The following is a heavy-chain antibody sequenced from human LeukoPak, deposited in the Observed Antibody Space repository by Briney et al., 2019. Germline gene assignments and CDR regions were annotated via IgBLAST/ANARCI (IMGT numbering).Heavy chain of an antibody. V-gene: IGHV7-4-1*02. CDR1: GYTFTSYA. Sequence: ASVKVSCKASGYTFTSYAMNWVRQAPGQGLEWMGWINTNTGNPTYAQGFTGRFVFSLDTSVSTAYLQISSLKAEDTAVYYCARDDLWFGGLLLTRFDYWGQGTLVTVSS. D-gene: IGHD3-10*01. CDR3: ARDDLWFGGLLLTRFDY. J-gene: IGHJ4*02. CDR2: INTNTGNP.